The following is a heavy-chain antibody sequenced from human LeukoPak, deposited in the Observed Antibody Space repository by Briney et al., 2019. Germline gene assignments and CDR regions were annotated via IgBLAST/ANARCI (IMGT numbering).Heavy chain of an antibody. J-gene: IGHJ4*02. CDR1: GFTFSSYS. CDR2: ISSSSGYI. V-gene: IGHV3-21*01. D-gene: IGHD2-21*01. Sequence: GGSLRLSCAASGFTFSSYSMNWVRQAPGKGLEWVSSISSSSGYIYYADSVKGRVTISRDNANNSLYLQMNSLRPEDTAVYYCARPLSLWVDYWGQGTLVTVSS. CDR3: ARPLSLWVDY.